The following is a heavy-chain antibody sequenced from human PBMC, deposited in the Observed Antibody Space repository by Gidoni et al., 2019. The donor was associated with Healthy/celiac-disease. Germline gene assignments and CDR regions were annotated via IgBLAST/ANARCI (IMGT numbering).Heavy chain of an antibody. J-gene: IGHJ6*02. CDR3: ARIRKTVDDSSFFYYYYGMDV. D-gene: IGHD3-3*01. Sequence: QVTLRESGPALVKPTQTLTLTCTFPGFSLRTSGMCVSWIRQPPGKALEWLALIDWDDDKYYSTSLKTRLTISKDTSKNQVVLTMTNMDPVDTATYYCARIRKTVDDSSFFYYYYGMDVWGQGTTVTVSS. CDR2: IDWDDDK. V-gene: IGHV2-70*01. CDR1: GFSLRTSGMC.